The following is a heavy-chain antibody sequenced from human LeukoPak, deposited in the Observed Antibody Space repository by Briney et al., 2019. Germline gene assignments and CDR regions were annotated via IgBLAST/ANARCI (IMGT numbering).Heavy chain of an antibody. CDR3: ARAPSGCGGTCAFDY. D-gene: IGHD2-21*01. V-gene: IGHV4-4*07. J-gene: IGHJ4*02. Sequence: SETLSLICTVSGGSISNSCWSWIRQPAGKGLEWIGRIYTDGSTNSNPSLRSRATMSLDTSKNQFFLKLTSVTAADTAVYYCARAPSGCGGTCAFDYWGQGTLVTVSS. CDR1: GGSISNSC. CDR2: IYTDGST.